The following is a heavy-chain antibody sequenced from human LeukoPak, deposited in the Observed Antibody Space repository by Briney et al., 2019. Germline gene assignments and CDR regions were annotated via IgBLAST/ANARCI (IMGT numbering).Heavy chain of an antibody. J-gene: IGHJ4*02. V-gene: IGHV3-7*01. D-gene: IGHD3-22*01. CDR3: ARKGYSDSSGFDY. Sequence: PGGSLRLSCVASGFTFTKHWMSWVRQAPGKGLEWVANIKEDGSVQNYMDSVKGRFTISRDNAKNSVSLQMNSLRAEDTGVYYCARKGYSDSSGFDYWGQGTLVTVSS. CDR1: GFTFTKHW. CDR2: IKEDGSVQ.